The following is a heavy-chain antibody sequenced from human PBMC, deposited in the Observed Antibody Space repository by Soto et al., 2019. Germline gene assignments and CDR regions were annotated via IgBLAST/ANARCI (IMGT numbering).Heavy chain of an antibody. CDR3: AKTPPDCSGGSCYSPSFDY. Sequence: GGSLRLSCAASGFTFSSYAMSWVRQAPGKGLEWVSAISGSGGSTYYADSVKGRFTISRDNSKNTLYLQMNSLRAEDTAVYYCAKTPPDCSGGSCYSPSFDYWGQGTLVTVSS. D-gene: IGHD2-15*01. V-gene: IGHV3-23*01. CDR1: GFTFSSYA. J-gene: IGHJ4*02. CDR2: ISGSGGST.